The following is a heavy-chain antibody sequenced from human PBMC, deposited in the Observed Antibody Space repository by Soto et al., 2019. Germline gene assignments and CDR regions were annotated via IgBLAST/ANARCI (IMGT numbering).Heavy chain of an antibody. CDR3: ARLGGYDFWSGYLDGISWFDP. CDR2: IYYSGST. CDR1: GGSISSSSYY. Sequence: SETLSLTCTVSGGSISSSSYYWGWIRQPPGKGLEWIGSIYYSGSTYYNPSLKSRVTISVDTSKSQFSLKLSSVTAADTAVYYCARLGGYDFWSGYLDGISWFDPWGQGTLVTVSS. V-gene: IGHV4-39*01. J-gene: IGHJ5*02. D-gene: IGHD3-3*01.